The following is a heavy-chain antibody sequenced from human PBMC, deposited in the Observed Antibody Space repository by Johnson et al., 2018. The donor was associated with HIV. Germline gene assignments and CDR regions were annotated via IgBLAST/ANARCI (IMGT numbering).Heavy chain of an antibody. D-gene: IGHD3-22*01. CDR1: GFIFRDYY. CDR2: ISYDGSNK. V-gene: IGHV3-30*03. CDR3: ARDGPYYDSSGYYYGTVFYAFDI. Sequence: QVQLVESGGGLVKPGGSLRLSCTVSGFIFRDYYMSWMRQAPGKGLEWVAVISYDGSNKYYADSVKGRFIISRDTSKNTLYLQMNSLRAEDTAVYYCARDGPYYDSSGYYYGTVFYAFDIWGQGTMVTVSS. J-gene: IGHJ3*02.